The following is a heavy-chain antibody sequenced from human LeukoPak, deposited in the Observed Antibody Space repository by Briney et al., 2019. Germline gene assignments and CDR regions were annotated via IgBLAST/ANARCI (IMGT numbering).Heavy chain of an antibody. CDR2: IIPILGIA. J-gene: IGHJ3*02. V-gene: IGHV1-69*02. CDR1: GGTFSSYT. Sequence: SVKVSCKASGGTFSSYTISWVRQAPGQGLEWMGRIIPILGIANYAQKFQGRVTITADKSTSTAYTERSSLRSEDTAVYYCARGPSQWFGESAFDIWGQGTMVTVSS. D-gene: IGHD3-10*01. CDR3: ARGPSQWFGESAFDI.